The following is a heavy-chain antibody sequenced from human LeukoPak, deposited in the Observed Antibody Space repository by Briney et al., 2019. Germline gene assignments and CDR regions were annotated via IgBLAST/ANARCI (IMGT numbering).Heavy chain of an antibody. J-gene: IGHJ5*02. CDR3: GRLEGSRIDP. CDR2: IYYSGST. Sequence: SETLSFTCTGSGVSISSYYWSWLRQPPGKGLEWIVYIYYSGSTNYNPSLKSRVTISVDTSKNQFSLKLSSVTAAETGADYCGRLEGSRIDPWGQGTLVTVSS. D-gene: IGHD6-6*01. CDR1: GVSISSYY. V-gene: IGHV4-59*08.